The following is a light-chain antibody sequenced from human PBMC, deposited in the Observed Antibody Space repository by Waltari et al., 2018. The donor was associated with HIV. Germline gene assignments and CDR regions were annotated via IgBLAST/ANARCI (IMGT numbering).Light chain of an antibody. CDR1: QSISSW. V-gene: IGKV1-5*03. Sequence: DIQMTQSPSTLSASVGDRVTITCRASQSISSWLAWYQQKPGKAPKLLIYKASSLESGGPSRFHRSGSGTGFTLNNSQLQPDEFATYYRQQYNNYPYNFGQGTKLEIK. CDR2: KAS. J-gene: IGKJ2*01. CDR3: QQYNNYPYN.